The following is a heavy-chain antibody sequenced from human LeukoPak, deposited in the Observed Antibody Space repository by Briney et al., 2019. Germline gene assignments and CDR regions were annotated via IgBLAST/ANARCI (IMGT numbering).Heavy chain of an antibody. Sequence: PSETLSLTCTVSGGSISSGGYYWSWIRQHPGKGLEWIGYIYYSGSTYYNPSLKSRVTISVDTSKNQFSLKLSSVTAADTAVYYCARGPGSSGWTYYYYGMDVWGQGTTVTVSS. CDR2: IYYSGST. CDR1: GGSISSGGYY. J-gene: IGHJ6*02. V-gene: IGHV4-31*03. D-gene: IGHD6-19*01. CDR3: ARGPGSSGWTYYYYGMDV.